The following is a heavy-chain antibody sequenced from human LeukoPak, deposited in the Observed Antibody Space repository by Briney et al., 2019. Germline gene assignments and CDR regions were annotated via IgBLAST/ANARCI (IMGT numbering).Heavy chain of an antibody. CDR2: IYYSGST. V-gene: IGHV4-31*03. D-gene: IGHD1-1*01. Sequence: SQTLSLTCTVSGGSISSGGYYWSWIRQHPGKGLEWIGYIYYSGSTYYNPSLKSRVTISVDTSKNQFSLKLSSVTAADTAVYYCARVTLVQKTLGPWGQGTLVTVSS. CDR3: ARVTLVQKTLGP. CDR1: GGSISSGGYY. J-gene: IGHJ5*02.